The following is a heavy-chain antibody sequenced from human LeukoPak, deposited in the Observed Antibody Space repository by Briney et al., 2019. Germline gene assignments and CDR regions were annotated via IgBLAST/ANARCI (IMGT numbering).Heavy chain of an antibody. CDR1: GGSISSFQW. D-gene: IGHD3-22*01. Sequence: PSETLSLTCAVSGGSISSFQWWSWVRQTPEKGLEWIGEIHLGGTTFYNSSLKSRASMSIDKSKNQFSLNLNSVTAADTAVYYCARVISSAWRQNDLWGQGTLVTVSS. J-gene: IGHJ5*02. CDR3: ARVISSAWRQNDL. CDR2: IHLGGTT. V-gene: IGHV4-4*02.